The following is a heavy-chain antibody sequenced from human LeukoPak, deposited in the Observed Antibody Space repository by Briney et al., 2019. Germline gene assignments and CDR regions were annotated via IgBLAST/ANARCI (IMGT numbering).Heavy chain of an antibody. D-gene: IGHD4-23*01. Sequence: TGGSLRLSCAASGFTFSSYWMHWVRQAPGKGLVWVSRINSDGTSTNYADSVKGRFTISRDNAKNTLYLQMNSLRAEDTAVYYCARVNYGGNSFGDYWGQGTLVTVSS. J-gene: IGHJ4*02. CDR3: ARVNYGGNSFGDY. CDR1: GFTFSSYW. CDR2: INSDGTST. V-gene: IGHV3-74*01.